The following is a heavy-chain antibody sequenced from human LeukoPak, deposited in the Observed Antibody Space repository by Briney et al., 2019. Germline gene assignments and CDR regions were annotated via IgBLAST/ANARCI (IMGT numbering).Heavy chain of an antibody. CDR2: IYCSGST. V-gene: IGHV4-59*01. Sequence: PSETLSLTCTVSGGSISTYYWSWIRQPPGKGLEWIGFIYCSGSTNYNPSLKSRVTISVDTSKNHFSLKLYSVIAADTAVYYCARVDYDSSGYFDFWGQGTLVTVSS. CDR3: ARVDYDSSGYFDF. D-gene: IGHD3-22*01. CDR1: GGSISTYY. J-gene: IGHJ4*02.